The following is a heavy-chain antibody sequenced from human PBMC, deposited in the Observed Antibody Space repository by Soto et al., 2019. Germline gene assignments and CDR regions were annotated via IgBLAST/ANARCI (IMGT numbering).Heavy chain of an antibody. J-gene: IGHJ3*02. CDR1: GYTFTSYY. CDR2: INPSGGST. V-gene: IGHV1-46*01. D-gene: IGHD6-13*01. CDR3: ARDERVGSSSWPRWASFDI. Sequence: GASVKVSCKASGYTFTSYYMHWVRQAPGQGLKWMGIINPSGGSTSYAQKFQGRVTMTRDTSTSTVYMELSSLRSEDTAVYYCARDERVGSSSWPRWASFDIWGQGTMVTVSS.